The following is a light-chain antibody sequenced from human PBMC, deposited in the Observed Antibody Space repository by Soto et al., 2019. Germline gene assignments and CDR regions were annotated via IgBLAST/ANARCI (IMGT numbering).Light chain of an antibody. Sequence: SVLTQPPSASGTPGQRVTISCSGSSSNIGSNYVYWFQQLPRTAPKLLIYRNNQRPSGVPERISGSKSGTSASLAISGLRSEDEADYYCCSYAGSYTWVFGGGTKLTVL. CDR3: CSYAGSYTWV. V-gene: IGLV1-47*01. CDR1: SSNIGSNY. CDR2: RNN. J-gene: IGLJ3*02.